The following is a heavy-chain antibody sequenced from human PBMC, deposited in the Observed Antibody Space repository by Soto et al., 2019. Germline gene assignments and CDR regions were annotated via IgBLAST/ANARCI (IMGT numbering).Heavy chain of an antibody. J-gene: IGHJ4*02. Sequence: QVQLQESGPGLVKPSQTLSLTCTVSGGSISSGGYYWSWIRQHPGKGLEWIGYIYYIGSTYYNPSLKSRVNLSVDTAKNQFSLKLSAVTAADKALYYCARSIDYWGQGTLVTVSS. V-gene: IGHV4-31*03. CDR3: ARSIDY. CDR1: GGSISSGGYY. CDR2: IYYIGST.